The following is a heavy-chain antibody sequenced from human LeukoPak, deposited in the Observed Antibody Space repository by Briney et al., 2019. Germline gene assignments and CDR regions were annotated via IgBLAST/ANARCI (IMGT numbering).Heavy chain of an antibody. V-gene: IGHV1-69*13. Sequence: ASVKVSCKASGGTFSSYAISWVRQAPGQGLEWMGGIIPTFGTANYAQKFQGRVTITADESTSTAYMELSSLRSEDTAVYYCARGNGRITIFGEWLLVAFDIWGQGTMVTVSS. CDR1: GGTFSSYA. D-gene: IGHD3-3*01. CDR2: IIPTFGTA. CDR3: ARGNGRITIFGEWLLVAFDI. J-gene: IGHJ3*02.